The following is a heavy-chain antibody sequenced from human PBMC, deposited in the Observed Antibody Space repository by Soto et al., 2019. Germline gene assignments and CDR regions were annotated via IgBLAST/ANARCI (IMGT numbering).Heavy chain of an antibody. Sequence: GGSLRLSCAASGFTFDDYTMHWVRQALGKGLEWVSLISWDGGSTYYADSVKGRFTISRDNSKNSLYLQMNSLRTEDTALYYCAKDISRSYGMDVWGQGTTVTVSS. CDR3: AKDISRSYGMDV. J-gene: IGHJ6*02. V-gene: IGHV3-43*01. CDR2: ISWDGGST. CDR1: GFTFDDYT.